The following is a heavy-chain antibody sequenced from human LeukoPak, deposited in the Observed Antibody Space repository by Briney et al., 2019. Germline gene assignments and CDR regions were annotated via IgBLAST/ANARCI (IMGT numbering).Heavy chain of an antibody. CDR3: ARDSDRYSGSSFDY. Sequence: ASVKVSCKASGGTFSSYAISWVRQAPGQGLEWMGRIIPIFGTANYAQKFQGRVTITTDESTSTAYMELSGLRSEDTAVYYCARDSDRYSGSSFDYWGQGTLVTVSS. CDR1: GGTFSSYA. CDR2: IIPIFGTA. V-gene: IGHV1-69*05. D-gene: IGHD1-26*01. J-gene: IGHJ4*02.